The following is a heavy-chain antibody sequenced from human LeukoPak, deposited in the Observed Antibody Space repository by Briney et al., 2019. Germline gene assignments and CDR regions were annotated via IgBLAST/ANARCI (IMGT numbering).Heavy chain of an antibody. CDR2: ISYDGSNK. D-gene: IGHD4-23*01. J-gene: IGHJ4*02. Sequence: GGSLRLSCAASGFTFSSYAMHWVRQAPGKGLEWVAVISYDGSNKYYADSVKGRFTISRDNSKNTLYLQMNSLRAEDTAVYYCARDSFRWTTVVPKPPDYWGQGTLVTVSS. CDR3: ARDSFRWTTVVPKPPDY. CDR1: GFTFSSYA. V-gene: IGHV3-30*04.